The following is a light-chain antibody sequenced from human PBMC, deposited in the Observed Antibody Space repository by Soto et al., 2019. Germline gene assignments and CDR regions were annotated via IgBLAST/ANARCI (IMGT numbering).Light chain of an antibody. Sequence: IVMTQSPDSLAVSMGEMATINCKSSQSVLSTSNSRNSLAWYQQKPGQPPKVLIYWASTRESGVPDRFSGGGSGTDFTLTLSSRQAEDVALYYCQQYYDTPRTFGQGTKVEIK. V-gene: IGKV4-1*01. CDR3: QQYYDTPRT. CDR1: QSVLSTSNSRNS. J-gene: IGKJ1*01. CDR2: WAS.